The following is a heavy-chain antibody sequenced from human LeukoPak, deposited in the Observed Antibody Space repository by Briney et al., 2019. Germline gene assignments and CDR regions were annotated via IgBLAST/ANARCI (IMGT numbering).Heavy chain of an antibody. Sequence: ASVKVSCKASGYTFTGYYMHWVRQAPGQGLEWMGWINPDSGGTNYAQKFQGRVTMTRDTSISTAYMELSRLRSDDTAVYYCARGGSLFYGLAPDYWGQGTLVTVSS. J-gene: IGHJ4*02. CDR2: INPDSGGT. V-gene: IGHV1-2*02. D-gene: IGHD5-24*01. CDR1: GYTFTGYY. CDR3: ARGGSLFYGLAPDY.